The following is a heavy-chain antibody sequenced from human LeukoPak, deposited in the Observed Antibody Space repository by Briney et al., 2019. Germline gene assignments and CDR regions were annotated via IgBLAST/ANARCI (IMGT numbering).Heavy chain of an antibody. CDR2: INPNNGGT. Sequence: ASVKVSCKTSGYSFTAYYMHWVRQAPGQGLEWMGRINPNNGGTNYAQRFQGRVTMTRDTSISTAYLELSRLTSDDTAVYYCARGPMTTFTMDIWGQGTMVTVSS. CDR1: GYSFTAYY. V-gene: IGHV1-2*06. D-gene: IGHD1-1*01. J-gene: IGHJ3*02. CDR3: ARGPMTTFTMDI.